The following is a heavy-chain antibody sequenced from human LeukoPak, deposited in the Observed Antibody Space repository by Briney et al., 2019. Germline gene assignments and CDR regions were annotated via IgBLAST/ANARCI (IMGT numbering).Heavy chain of an antibody. CDR1: GFSFSDYY. V-gene: IGHV3-11*04. Sequence: GGSLRLSCTASGFSFSDYYISWIRQAPGKGLEWVSYISGSGRTIYYADSVKGRFTISRDNAKNSRYLQMNSLRDEDTAMYYCARDGSGSYYISWGQGTLVTVSS. CDR2: ISGSGRTI. D-gene: IGHD3-10*01. J-gene: IGHJ5*02. CDR3: ARDGSGSYYIS.